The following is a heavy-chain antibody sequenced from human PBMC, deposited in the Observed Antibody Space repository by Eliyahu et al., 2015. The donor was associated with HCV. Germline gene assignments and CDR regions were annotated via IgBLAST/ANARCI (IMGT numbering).Heavy chain of an antibody. J-gene: IGHJ4*02. V-gene: IGHV4-38-2*02. D-gene: IGHD3-9*01. Sequence: QVQLQESGPGLVKPSETLSLTCTVSGYSISSGYYWGWIRQPPGKGLEWIGSIYHSGGTDYNPSLRSRVTISVDTSKNQFSLQLTSVTAADTAVYYCARAWGALRYFDWLNYWGQGTLVTVSS. CDR3: ARAWGALRYFDWLNY. CDR2: IYHSGGT. CDR1: GYSISSGYY.